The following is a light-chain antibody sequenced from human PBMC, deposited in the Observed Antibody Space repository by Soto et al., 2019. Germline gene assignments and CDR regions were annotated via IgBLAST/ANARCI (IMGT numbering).Light chain of an antibody. CDR1: SSDVGAYYA. V-gene: IGLV2-23*01. CDR3: CSSAPASPYV. J-gene: IGLJ1*01. CDR2: RGT. Sequence: QSLLTQPPSVSSSPGPSITISCTGTSSDVGAYYAVSLYQQHPAKAPQVIIYRGTKRPSGVSTRFSGSVSGNTASLTVSGFQAEAEAEYFCCSSAPASPYVFGTGPKVPV.